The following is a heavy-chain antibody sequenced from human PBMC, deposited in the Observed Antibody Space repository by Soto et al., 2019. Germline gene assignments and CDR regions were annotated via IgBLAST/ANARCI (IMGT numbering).Heavy chain of an antibody. J-gene: IGHJ3*02. D-gene: IGHD3-16*02. CDR1: GFTFDDYA. V-gene: IGHV3-9*01. CDR3: AKSSRIMITFGGVIANDAFDI. Sequence: EVQLVESGGGLVQPGRSLRLSCAASGFTFDDYAMHWVRQAPGKGLEWVSGISWNSGSIGYADSVKGRFTISRDNAKNSLYLQMNSLRAEDTALYYCAKSSRIMITFGGVIANDAFDIWGQGTMVTVSS. CDR2: ISWNSGSI.